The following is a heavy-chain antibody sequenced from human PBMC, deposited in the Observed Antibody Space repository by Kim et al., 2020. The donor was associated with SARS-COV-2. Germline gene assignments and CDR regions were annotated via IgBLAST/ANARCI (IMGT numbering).Heavy chain of an antibody. CDR1: GDSISNSGSF. Sequence: SETLSLTCSVSGDSISNSGSFWGWIRQPPGKGLQWIGSMYYRGSIYIHPSVKSRVTISIDASKNQLSLRLTSVTAADTAMFFCARHWGSGSYFPDDAFDFWGRGTMVTVPS. V-gene: IGHV4-39*01. J-gene: IGHJ3*01. CDR3: ARHWGSGSYFPDDAFDF. CDR2: MYYRGSI. D-gene: IGHD1-26*01.